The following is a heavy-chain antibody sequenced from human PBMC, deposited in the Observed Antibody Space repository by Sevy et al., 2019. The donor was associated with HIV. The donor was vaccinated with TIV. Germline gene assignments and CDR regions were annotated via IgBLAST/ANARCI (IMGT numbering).Heavy chain of an antibody. J-gene: IGHJ6*02. CDR1: GGTFSSYA. Sequence: ASVKVSCKASGGTFSSYAISWVRQAPGQGLEWMGGIIPIFGTANYAQKFQGRVTITADESTSTAYMELSSLRSEDTAVYYCARRTYDSSGYYIVNDYGMDVWGQGTTVTVSS. CDR3: ARRTYDSSGYYIVNDYGMDV. D-gene: IGHD3-22*01. CDR2: IIPIFGTA. V-gene: IGHV1-69*13.